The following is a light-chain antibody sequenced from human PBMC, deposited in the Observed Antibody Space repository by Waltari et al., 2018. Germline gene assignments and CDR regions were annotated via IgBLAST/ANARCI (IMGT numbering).Light chain of an antibody. CDR2: GND. Sequence: QSVLTQPPSASGTPGQRVTISCSGSSSNIGSNTINWYQQLPGTAPKLLIYGNDRWPSGVPDRFSGSKSGTSGSLAISGLQSEDEADYYCAAWDDNLNGWVFGGGTKLTVL. J-gene: IGLJ3*02. CDR1: SSNIGSNT. V-gene: IGLV1-44*01. CDR3: AAWDDNLNGWV.